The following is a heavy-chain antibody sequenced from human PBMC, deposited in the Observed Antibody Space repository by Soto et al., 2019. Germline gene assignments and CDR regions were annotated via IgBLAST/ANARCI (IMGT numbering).Heavy chain of an antibody. CDR1: GGTFSSYT. J-gene: IGHJ6*02. Sequence: GASVKVSCKASGGTFSSYTISWVRQAPGQGLEWMGRIIPILGIANYAQKFQGRVTITADKSTSTAYMELSSLRSEDTAVYYCARERGSGSYYNGYYYYYGMDVWGQGTTVTVS. CDR2: IIPILGIA. D-gene: IGHD3-10*01. CDR3: ARERGSGSYYNGYYYYYGMDV. V-gene: IGHV1-69*04.